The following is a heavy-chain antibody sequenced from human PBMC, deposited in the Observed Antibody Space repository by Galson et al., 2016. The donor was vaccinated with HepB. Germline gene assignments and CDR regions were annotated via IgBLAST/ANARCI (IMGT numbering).Heavy chain of an antibody. CDR1: GFTFSSYV. CDR2: ITGSGDHR. Sequence: SLGLSCAASGFTFSSYVMTWVRQAPGKGLEWVSVITGSGDHRFYADSVKGRFTISRDNYQNILYLQMNSLRAEDTAVYYCAKSIKTDWNDLDYWGQRTLVTVSS. V-gene: IGHV3-23*01. J-gene: IGHJ4*02. D-gene: IGHD1-1*01. CDR3: AKSIKTDWNDLDY.